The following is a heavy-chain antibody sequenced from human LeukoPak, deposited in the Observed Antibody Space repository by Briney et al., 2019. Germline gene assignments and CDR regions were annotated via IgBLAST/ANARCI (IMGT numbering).Heavy chain of an antibody. CDR1: GGSISSYY. J-gene: IGHJ4*02. CDR2: IYTSGST. CDR3: ARGVGYSSGWYRVYYFDY. D-gene: IGHD6-19*01. Sequence: SETLSPTCTVSGGSISSYYWSWIRQPAGKGLEWIGRIYTSGSTNYNPSLKSRVTMSVDTSKNQFSLKLSSVTAADTAVYYCARGVGYSSGWYRVYYFDYWGQGTLVTVSS. V-gene: IGHV4-4*07.